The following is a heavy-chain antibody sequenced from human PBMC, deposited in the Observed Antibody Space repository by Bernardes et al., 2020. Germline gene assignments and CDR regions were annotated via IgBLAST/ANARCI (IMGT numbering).Heavy chain of an antibody. J-gene: IGHJ4*02. CDR3: ARSIHPGYCSSGGCYSNFDS. V-gene: IGHV4-59*01. D-gene: IGHD2-15*01. CDR2: LSNSGST. CDR1: GDSINTYY. Sequence: SETLSLTCTVSGDSINTYYWTWIRQPPGEGLEWMGFLSNSGSTSYNPSLKSRVTMSADTSKNQFSLRLNSVTAADTAVYFCARSIHPGYCSSGGCYSNFDSWGQGTLVTVSS.